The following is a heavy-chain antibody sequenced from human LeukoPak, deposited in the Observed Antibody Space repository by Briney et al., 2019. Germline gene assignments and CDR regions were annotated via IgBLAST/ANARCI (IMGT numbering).Heavy chain of an antibody. Sequence: PGGSLRLSCAASGFTFSSYAMSWVRQAPGRGLEWVSSFDGRGGAIYYADSVRGRFTISRDNSKNTVYLQMNSLRAEDTAVYYCAKEKDGSVSYVFDYWGQGTLVTVSS. CDR1: GFTFSSYA. CDR3: AKEKDGSVSYVFDY. V-gene: IGHV3-23*01. D-gene: IGHD3-10*01. J-gene: IGHJ4*02. CDR2: FDGRGGAI.